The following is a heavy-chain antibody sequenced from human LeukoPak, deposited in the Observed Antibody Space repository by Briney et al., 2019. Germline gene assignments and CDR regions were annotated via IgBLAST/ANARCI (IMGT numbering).Heavy chain of an antibody. CDR1: GYTFTDYY. CDR3: AGVLATVAEYFQH. CDR2: INPNSGGT. Sequence: GASVKVSCKTSGYTFTDYYIHWVRQAPGQGLEWMGWINPNSGGTNYAQKFQGRVTMTRDTSISTAYMELSRLRSDDSAVYYCAGVLATVAEYFQHWGQGTLVTVSS. J-gene: IGHJ1*01. D-gene: IGHD4/OR15-4a*01. V-gene: IGHV1-2*02.